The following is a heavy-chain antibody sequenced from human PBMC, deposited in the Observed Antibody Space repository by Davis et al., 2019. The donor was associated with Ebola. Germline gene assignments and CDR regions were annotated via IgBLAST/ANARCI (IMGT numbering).Heavy chain of an antibody. CDR2: IYYSGSTYYSGST. Sequence: PGGSLRLSCTVSGGSVSSGSYYWTWVRQPPGKGLEWIGNIYYSGSTYYSGSTTYSPSLSSRVTISVDRSKSQFSLELSSVTAADTAVYYCARGHRGRAYYYYYYMDVWGKGTTVTVSS. D-gene: IGHD1-14*01. CDR1: GGSVSSGSYY. J-gene: IGHJ6*03. CDR3: ARGHRGRAYYYYYYMDV. V-gene: IGHV4-61*01.